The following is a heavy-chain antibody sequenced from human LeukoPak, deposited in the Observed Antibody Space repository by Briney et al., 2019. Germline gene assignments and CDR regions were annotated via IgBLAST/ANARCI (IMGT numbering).Heavy chain of an antibody. D-gene: IGHD4-17*01. CDR3: ARHPTTVITNAFDI. Sequence: PSETLSLTCTVSGGSISSYYWSWIRQPPGKGLEWIGYIYYSGSTNYNPSPKSRVTISVDTSKNQFSLKLSSVTAADTAVYYCARHPTTVITNAFDIWGQGTMVTVSS. CDR2: IYYSGST. CDR1: GGSISSYY. V-gene: IGHV4-59*08. J-gene: IGHJ3*02.